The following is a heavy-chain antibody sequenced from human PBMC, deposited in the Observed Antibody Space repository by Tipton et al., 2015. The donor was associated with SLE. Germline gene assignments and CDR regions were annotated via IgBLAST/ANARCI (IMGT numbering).Heavy chain of an antibody. D-gene: IGHD3-10*01. V-gene: IGHV3-9*01. Sequence: SLRLSCAASGFTFNYYGMNWVRQAPGKGLEWVSGISWNSGSIGYAESVKGRFTISRDNAKNSLYLQMNSLRAEDTAVYFCARPFRGEEFDYWGQGTLVTVSS. CDR3: ARPFRGEEFDY. CDR2: ISWNSGSI. J-gene: IGHJ4*02. CDR1: GFTFNYYG.